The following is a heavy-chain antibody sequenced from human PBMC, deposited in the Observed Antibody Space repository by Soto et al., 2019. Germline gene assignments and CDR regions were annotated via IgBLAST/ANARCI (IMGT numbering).Heavy chain of an antibody. CDR3: ARIDNVYGMDV. CDR2: IYYSGST. Sequence: SETLSLTCTVSGGSISSSSYYWGWIRQPPGKGLEWIGYIYYSGSTNYNPSLKSRVTISVDTSKNQFSLKLSSVTAADTAVYYCARIDNVYGMDVWGQGTTVTVSS. D-gene: IGHD1-1*01. J-gene: IGHJ6*02. V-gene: IGHV4-61*05. CDR1: GGSISSSSYY.